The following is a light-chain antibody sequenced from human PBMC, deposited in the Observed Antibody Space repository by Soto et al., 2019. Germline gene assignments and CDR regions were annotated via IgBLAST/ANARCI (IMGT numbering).Light chain of an antibody. CDR1: GSNIGAGYD. CDR2: DST. V-gene: IGLV1-40*01. J-gene: IGLJ2*01. Sequence: QLVLTQPPSVSGAPGQSVTISCFGSGSNIGAGYDVHWYQQLPGVAPKLLIFDSTNRPSGVPGRFSGSKSGASASLAITGLLPEDEADFFCQSFDTNLNAVVFGGGTKLTVL. CDR3: QSFDTNLNAVV.